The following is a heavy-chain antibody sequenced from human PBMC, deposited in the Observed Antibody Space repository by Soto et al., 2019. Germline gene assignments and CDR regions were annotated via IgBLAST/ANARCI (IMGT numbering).Heavy chain of an antibody. CDR1: GGSFSGYY. CDR3: ARSYYDFWSGYYIGYYYYYYMDV. J-gene: IGHJ6*03. CDR2: INHSGST. D-gene: IGHD3-3*01. V-gene: IGHV4-34*01. Sequence: QVQLQQWGAGLLKPSETLSLTCAVYGGSFSGYYWSWIRQPPGKGLEWIGEINHSGSTNYNPSLKSRVTISVDTSKNHFSLKLSSVTAADTAVYYCARSYYDFWSGYYIGYYYYYYMDVWGKGTTVTVSS.